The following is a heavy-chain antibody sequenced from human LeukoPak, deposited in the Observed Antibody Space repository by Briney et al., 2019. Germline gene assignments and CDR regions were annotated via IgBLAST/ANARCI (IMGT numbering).Heavy chain of an antibody. CDR1: GGTFSSYA. V-gene: IGHV1-69*05. CDR3: ARDRIEPIVGATRYYYMDV. Sequence: SVKVSCKASGGTFSSYAISWVRQAPGQGLEWMGGIIPIFGTANYAQKFQGRVTITTDESTSTAYMELSRLRSEDTAVYYCARDRIEPIVGATRYYYMDVWGKGTTVTVSS. D-gene: IGHD1-26*01. CDR2: IIPIFGTA. J-gene: IGHJ6*03.